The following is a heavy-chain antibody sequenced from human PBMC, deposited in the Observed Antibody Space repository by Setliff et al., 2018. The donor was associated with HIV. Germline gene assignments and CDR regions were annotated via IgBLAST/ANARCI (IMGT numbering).Heavy chain of an antibody. D-gene: IGHD3-3*01. CDR3: ARGIENIWSGYIS. Sequence: SETLSLTCTVSGGSIRSHYWIWIRKPPGKGLEWVRTIYHKGNTNYNPSLKSRVTRSVETSKNQFSLRLSSVTAAETAVYYCARGIENIWSGYISWGQGTLVTVSS. CDR2: IYHKGNT. V-gene: IGHV4-59*11. J-gene: IGHJ4*02. CDR1: GGSIRSHY.